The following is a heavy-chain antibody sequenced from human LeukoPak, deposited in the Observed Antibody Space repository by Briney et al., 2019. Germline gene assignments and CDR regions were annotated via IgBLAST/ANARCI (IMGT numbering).Heavy chain of an antibody. CDR2: ISTSGGST. V-gene: IGHV3-23*01. CDR1: GFTISSYW. D-gene: IGHD1-7*01. CDR3: AKLELQYFQL. Sequence: GGSLRLSCAASGFTISSYWMHWVRQAPGKGLEWVSAISTSGGSTSYADSVKGRFTISRENSKNTLYLQMNSLSAEDTAVYYCAKLELQYFQLWGQGTLVTVSS. J-gene: IGHJ1*01.